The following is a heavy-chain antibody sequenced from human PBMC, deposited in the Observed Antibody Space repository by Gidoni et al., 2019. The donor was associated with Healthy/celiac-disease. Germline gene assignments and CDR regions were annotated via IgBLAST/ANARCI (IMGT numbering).Heavy chain of an antibody. CDR3: AKDRQWLVPAYVDGLDV. D-gene: IGHD6-19*01. CDR2: ISYDGSNK. Sequence: QVQLVESGGGVVQPGSSLRLSCSASGFTFSSHGMHWVRQATGKGLGWVAIISYDGSNKYYADSVKGRFTISRDNSKNTLYLQMNSLRAEDTAVYYCAKDRQWLVPAYVDGLDVWGQGTTVTVSS. J-gene: IGHJ6*02. V-gene: IGHV3-30*18. CDR1: GFTFSSHG.